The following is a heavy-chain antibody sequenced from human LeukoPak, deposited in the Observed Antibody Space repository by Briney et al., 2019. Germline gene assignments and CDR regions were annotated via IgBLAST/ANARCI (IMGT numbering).Heavy chain of an antibody. CDR2: ISSSSTI. V-gene: IGHV3-48*03. J-gene: IGHJ4*02. Sequence: GGSLRLSCAASGFTFSTYEMNWVRQAPGKGLEWVSYISSSSTIYYADSVKGRFTISRDNAKNSLYLQMNSLRAEDTAVYYCARSAGSGSYDYWGQGTLVTVSS. CDR3: ARSAGSGSYDY. CDR1: GFTFSTYE. D-gene: IGHD3-10*01.